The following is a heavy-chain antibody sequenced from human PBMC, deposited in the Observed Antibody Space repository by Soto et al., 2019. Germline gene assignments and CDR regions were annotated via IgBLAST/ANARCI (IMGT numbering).Heavy chain of an antibody. CDR2: IYHSGST. CDR3: ARYYSNHPRD. Sequence: QLQLQESGSGLVKPSQTLSLTCAVSGGSISSGGYSWSWIRQPPGKGLEWIGYIYHSGSTYYNPSLKSRVTISLDRSKNQLSLKLSSVTSADTAVYYCARYYSNHPRDWGQGTLVTVSS. J-gene: IGHJ4*02. V-gene: IGHV4-30-2*01. D-gene: IGHD4-4*01. CDR1: GGSISSGGYS.